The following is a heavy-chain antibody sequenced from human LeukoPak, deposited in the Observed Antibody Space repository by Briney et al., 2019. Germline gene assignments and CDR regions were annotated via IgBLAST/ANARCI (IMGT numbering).Heavy chain of an antibody. Sequence: GRSLRLSCAASGFTFSSYGMHWVRQAPGKGLEWVAVISYDGSNKYYADSVKGRFTISRDNSKDTLYLQMNSLRAEDTAVYYCAKDGPLQIAAAAPGYFDYWGQGTLVTVSS. CDR1: GFTFSSYG. CDR3: AKDGPLQIAAAAPGYFDY. J-gene: IGHJ4*02. V-gene: IGHV3-30*18. D-gene: IGHD6-13*01. CDR2: ISYDGSNK.